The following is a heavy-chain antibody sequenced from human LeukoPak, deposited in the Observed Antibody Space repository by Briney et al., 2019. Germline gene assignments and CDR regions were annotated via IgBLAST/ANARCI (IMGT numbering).Heavy chain of an antibody. CDR3: ARDLVGYSSSWYENTHNNWFDP. J-gene: IGHJ5*02. CDR1: GYTFTSYG. V-gene: IGHV1-18*01. Sequence: RASVKVSCKASGYTFTSYGISWVRQAPGQGLEWMGWISAYNGNTNYAQKLQGRVTMTTDTSTSTAYMELRSLRSDDTAVYYCARDLVGYSSSWYENTHNNWFDPWGQGTLVTVSS. CDR2: ISAYNGNT. D-gene: IGHD6-13*01.